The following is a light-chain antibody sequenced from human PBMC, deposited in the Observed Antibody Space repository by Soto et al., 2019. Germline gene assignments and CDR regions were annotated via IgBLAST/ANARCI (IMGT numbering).Light chain of an antibody. J-gene: IGKJ5*01. V-gene: IGKV3-15*01. CDR2: SAS. CDR3: QQYSSSPRT. Sequence: EIVMTQSPVTRSVSPGERATLSCTASQSVNNNVAWYQQKPGHTPRLLIYSASIGATGTPARFSGSGSGSDFTLTISRLEPEDFAVYHCQQYSSSPRTFGQGTRLEI. CDR1: QSVNNN.